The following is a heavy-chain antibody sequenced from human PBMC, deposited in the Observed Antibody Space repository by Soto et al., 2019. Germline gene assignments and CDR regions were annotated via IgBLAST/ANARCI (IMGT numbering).Heavy chain of an antibody. CDR2: IIPMFAAS. D-gene: IGHD2-15*01. V-gene: IGHV1-69*01. CDR3: ARGGIVAVPAALSSYHDYTNYRFDS. Sequence: QVQLAQSGAEVRQPGSSVKVSCGASGGSFSDFAFSWVRQAPGQGLEWMGGIIPMFAASKYAQRFQDRVTITADESKNTVYLALSSLTSDDTATYYCARGGIVAVPAALSSYHDYTNYRFDSWGQGTLVTVSS. J-gene: IGHJ4*02. CDR1: GGSFSDFA.